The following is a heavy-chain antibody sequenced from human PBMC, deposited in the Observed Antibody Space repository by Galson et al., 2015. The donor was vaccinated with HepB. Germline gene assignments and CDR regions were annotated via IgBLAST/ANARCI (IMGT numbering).Heavy chain of an antibody. CDR2: INPNSGGT. Sequence: SVKVSCKASGYTFTGYYMHWVRQAPGQGLEWMGRINPNSGGTNYAQKFQGRVTMTRDTSISTAYMELSRLRSDDTAVYYCARGEEQWLPAFWFVDFWGRGSRVTVSS. J-gene: IGHJ2*01. CDR1: GYTFTGYY. V-gene: IGHV1-2*06. CDR3: ARGEEQWLPAFWFVDF. D-gene: IGHD6-19*01.